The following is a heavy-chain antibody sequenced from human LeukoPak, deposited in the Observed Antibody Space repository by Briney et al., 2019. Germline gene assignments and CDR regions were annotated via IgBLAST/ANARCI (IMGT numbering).Heavy chain of an antibody. D-gene: IGHD1-1*01. Sequence: SETLSLTCTVSGVSISTYYWSWIRQPPGKGLEWIGYVHYSGITNYNPSLKSRVSISVDTSKNQFSLKLSSVTAADTAVYFCASRLGGTTFHWGQGTLVTVSS. CDR3: ASRLGGTTFH. J-gene: IGHJ4*02. CDR2: VHYSGIT. V-gene: IGHV4-59*01. CDR1: GVSISTYY.